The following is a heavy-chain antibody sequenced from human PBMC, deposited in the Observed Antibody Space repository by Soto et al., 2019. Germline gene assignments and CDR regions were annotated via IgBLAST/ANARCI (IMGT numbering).Heavy chain of an antibody. Sequence: GGSRRLSCAASGFTFSSYEMNWVRQAPGKGLEWVSYISSSGSTIYYADSVKGRFTISRDNAKNSLYLQMNSLRAEDTAVYYCARSPFYFDYWGQGTLVTVSS. CDR1: GFTFSSYE. J-gene: IGHJ4*02. CDR2: ISSSGSTI. V-gene: IGHV3-48*03. CDR3: ARSPFYFDY.